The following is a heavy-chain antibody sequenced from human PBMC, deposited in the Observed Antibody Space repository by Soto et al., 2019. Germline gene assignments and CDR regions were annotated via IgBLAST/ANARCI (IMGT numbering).Heavy chain of an antibody. CDR1: GGSISSSSYY. D-gene: IGHD2-2*01. J-gene: IGHJ6*03. CDR2: IYYSGST. CDR3: ARIDIVVVPAAMPPHYYYYYMDV. Sequence: SETLSLTCTVSGGSISSSSYYWGWIRQPPGKGLEWIGSIYYSGSTYYNPSLKSRVTISVDTSKNQFSLKLSSVTAADTAVYYCARIDIVVVPAAMPPHYYYYYMDVWGKGTTVTVSS. V-gene: IGHV4-39*01.